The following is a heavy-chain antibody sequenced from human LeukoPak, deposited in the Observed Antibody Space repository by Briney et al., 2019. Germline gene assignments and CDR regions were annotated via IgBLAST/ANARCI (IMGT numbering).Heavy chain of an antibody. CDR3: ARHAGGYSYGYADY. CDR1: GGSFNTYY. Sequence: SETLSLTCTVSGGSFNTYYWSWIRQPPGKGLEWLGYIYYSGSTNYHPSLKSRVTISVDTSKNQFSLKLSSVTAADTAVYYCARHAGGYSYGYADYWGQGTLVTVSS. D-gene: IGHD5-18*01. J-gene: IGHJ4*02. V-gene: IGHV4-59*08. CDR2: IYYSGST.